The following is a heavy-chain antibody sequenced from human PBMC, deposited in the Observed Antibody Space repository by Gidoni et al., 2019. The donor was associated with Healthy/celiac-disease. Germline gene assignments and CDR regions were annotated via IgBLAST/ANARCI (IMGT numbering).Heavy chain of an antibody. V-gene: IGHV3-33*01. Sequence: QVQLVESGGGVVQPGRSLRLSCAASGFTFSSYGMHWVRQAPGKGLEWVEVIWYDGSNKYYADSVKGRFTISRDNSKNTLYLQMNSLRAEDTAVYYCARDHYDILTGYYYYYGMDVWGQGTTVTVSS. CDR3: ARDHYDILTGYYYYYGMDV. CDR2: IWYDGSNK. CDR1: GFTFSSYG. D-gene: IGHD3-9*01. J-gene: IGHJ6*02.